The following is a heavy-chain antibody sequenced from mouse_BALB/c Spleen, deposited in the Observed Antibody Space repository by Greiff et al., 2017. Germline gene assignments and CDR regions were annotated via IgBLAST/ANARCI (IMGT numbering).Heavy chain of an antibody. J-gene: IGHJ3*01. Sequence: EVKLVESGGGLVKPGGSLKLSCAASGFTFSSYAMSWVRQTPEKRLEWVATISSGGSYTYYPDSVKGRFTISRDNAKNTLYLQMSSLRSEDTAMYYCARQRDYGNYEFAYWGQGTLVTVSA. CDR2: ISSGGSYT. D-gene: IGHD2-1*01. CDR1: GFTFSSYA. CDR3: ARQRDYGNYEFAY. V-gene: IGHV5-9-3*01.